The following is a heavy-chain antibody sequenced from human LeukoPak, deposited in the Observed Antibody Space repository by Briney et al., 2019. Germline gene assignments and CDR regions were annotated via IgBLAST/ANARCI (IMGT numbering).Heavy chain of an antibody. CDR3: ARGLKGGIAAADLDY. Sequence: GGSLRLSCAASGFTFDDYGMSWVRQAPGKGLEWVSSISSSSSYIYYADSVKGRFTISRDNAKNSLYLQMNSLRAEDTAVYYCARGLKGGIAAADLDYWGQGTLVTVSS. D-gene: IGHD6-13*01. CDR1: GFTFDDYG. CDR2: ISSSSSYI. J-gene: IGHJ4*02. V-gene: IGHV3-21*01.